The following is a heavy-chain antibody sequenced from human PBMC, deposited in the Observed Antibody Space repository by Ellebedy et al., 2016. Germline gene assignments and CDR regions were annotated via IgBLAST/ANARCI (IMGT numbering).Heavy chain of an antibody. D-gene: IGHD6-19*01. J-gene: IGHJ6*02. CDR1: GYTFTSYA. CDR3: ARGREQWLVWGYYYYGMDV. Sequence: ASVKVSCKASGYTFTSYAMNWVRQAPGKGLEWMGGFDPEDGETIYAQKFQGRVTMTEDTSTDTAYMELSSLRSDDTAVYYCARGREQWLVWGYYYYGMDVWGQGTTVTVSS. CDR2: FDPEDGET. V-gene: IGHV1-24*01.